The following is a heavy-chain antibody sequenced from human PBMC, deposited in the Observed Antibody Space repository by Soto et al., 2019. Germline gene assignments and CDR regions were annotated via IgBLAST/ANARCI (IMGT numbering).Heavy chain of an antibody. D-gene: IGHD3-10*01. CDR1: GFTFSSYS. V-gene: IGHV3-21*01. CDR3: ARDSGYYYGSGSYFDY. Sequence: EVQLVGSGGGLVKPGGSLRLSCAASGFTFSSYSMNWVRQAPGKGLEWVSSISSSSSYIYYADSVKGQFTISRDNAKNSLYLQMNSLRAEDTAVYYCARDSGYYYGSGSYFDYWGQGTLVTVSS. J-gene: IGHJ4*02. CDR2: ISSSSSYI.